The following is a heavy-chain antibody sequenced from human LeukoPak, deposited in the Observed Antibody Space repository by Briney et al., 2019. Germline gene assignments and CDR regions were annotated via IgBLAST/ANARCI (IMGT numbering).Heavy chain of an antibody. V-gene: IGHV4-38-2*02. CDR2: LFHSGSP. CDR1: GYSISSGNY. CDR3: ARDGGVVIPFDY. D-gene: IGHD3-16*02. J-gene: IGHJ4*02. Sequence: SETLSLTCTVSGYSISSGNYWGWIRQPPGKGLEWIGSLFHSGSPLYNPSFKSRVTMSADTSKNQFSLKLSSVTAADTAVYYCARDGGVVIPFDYWGQGTLVTVSS.